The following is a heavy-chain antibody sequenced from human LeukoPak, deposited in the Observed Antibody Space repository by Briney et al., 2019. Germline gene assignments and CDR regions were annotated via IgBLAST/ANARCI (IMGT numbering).Heavy chain of an antibody. CDR3: ARPHYYDSIGYYFDY. Sequence: GESLKISCKASGYSFTTHWIDRVRQMPGKGLEWMGIIYPGDSDTRYSPSFQGQATISVDKSIGTAYLQWSSLEASDTAMYYCARPHYYDSIGYYFDYWGQGTLVTVSS. CDR1: GYSFTTHW. V-gene: IGHV5-51*01. D-gene: IGHD3-22*01. J-gene: IGHJ4*02. CDR2: IYPGDSDT.